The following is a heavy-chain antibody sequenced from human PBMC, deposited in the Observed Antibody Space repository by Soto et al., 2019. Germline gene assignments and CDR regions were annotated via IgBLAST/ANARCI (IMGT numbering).Heavy chain of an antibody. CDR1: GYPFTRYG. J-gene: IGHJ4*02. CDR3: ARDRLIAVTGLLRN. V-gene: IGHV1-18*01. D-gene: IGHD6-19*01. CDR2: ISAYDDKT. Sequence: QVQLVQSGAEVKKPGASVKVSCKTSGYPFTRYGINWVRQAPGQGPEWMGWISAYDDKTMYSQKFQGRVTLTADTSTTTAYMELRCLRFDDTAVYYCARDRLIAVTGLLRNWGQGTLVTVSS.